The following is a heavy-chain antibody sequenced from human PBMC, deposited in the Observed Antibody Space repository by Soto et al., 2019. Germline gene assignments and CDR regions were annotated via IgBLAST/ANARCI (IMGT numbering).Heavy chain of an antibody. D-gene: IGHD3-22*01. CDR2: ISGSGGRV. J-gene: IGHJ3*02. V-gene: IGHV3-23*01. CDR1: GFSFGTYV. CDR3: AMTRLYDTGTNDYHRDALDI. Sequence: EVQLLESGGGMVEPRGSLKLSCAASGFSFGTYVMNWVRQAPGKGLEWGSGISGSGGRVYSADSVKGRFTISRDNSRNTLYVQMNSLRAEDTAIYYCAMTRLYDTGTNDYHRDALDIWGQGTQVTVSS.